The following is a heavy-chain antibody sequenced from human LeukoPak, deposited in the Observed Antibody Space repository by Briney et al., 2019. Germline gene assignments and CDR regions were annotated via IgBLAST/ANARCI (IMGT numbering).Heavy chain of an antibody. Sequence: KASETLSLTCTVSDGSSISSSWNWIRQPPGKGLEWIGYIYYSGSTKYNPSLESRVTISVDTSKNQISLNLRSVTAADTAIYYCARGRLGNRYWGQGTLVTVSS. CDR1: DGSSISSS. CDR2: IYYSGST. V-gene: IGHV4-59*08. D-gene: IGHD7-27*01. J-gene: IGHJ4*02. CDR3: ARGRLGNRY.